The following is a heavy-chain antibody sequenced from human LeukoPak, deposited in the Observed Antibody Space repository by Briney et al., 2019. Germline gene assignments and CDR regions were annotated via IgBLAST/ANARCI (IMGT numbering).Heavy chain of an antibody. V-gene: IGHV4-39*02. D-gene: IGHD5-18*01. CDR3: AREVGRGHTFGSNY. Sequence: SETLSLTCTVSGGSVSINSYYWGWIRQPPGKGLEWIGNIYYSGITYYNPSLKSRVTISVDTSKNQFSPKLSSVTAADTAVYYCAREVGRGHTFGSNYWGQGTLVTVSS. CDR2: IYYSGIT. J-gene: IGHJ4*02. CDR1: GGSVSINSYY.